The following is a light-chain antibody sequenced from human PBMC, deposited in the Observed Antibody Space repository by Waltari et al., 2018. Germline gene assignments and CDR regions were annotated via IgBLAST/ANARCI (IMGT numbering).Light chain of an antibody. J-gene: IGLJ3*02. V-gene: IGLV2-14*01. CDR1: SSDVGGYNN. CDR3: SSYTSSSTLL. Sequence: SALTQPASVSGSPGQSITISCTGTSSDVGGYNNVSWYQQHPGKAPKLIIYDVSKRPSGVSNRFSGSKSGNTASLTISGLQAEDEADFYCSSYTSSSTLLFGGGTKLTVL. CDR2: DVS.